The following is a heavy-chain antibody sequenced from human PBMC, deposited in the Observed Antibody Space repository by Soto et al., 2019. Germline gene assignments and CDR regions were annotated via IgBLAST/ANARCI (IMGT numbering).Heavy chain of an antibody. CDR2: IYPGDSDT. CDR1: GYSFTSYW. D-gene: IGHD3-22*01. Sequence: PGESLKISCKGSGYSFTSYWIGWVRRMPGKGLEWMGIIYPGDSDTRYSPSFQGQVTISADKSISTAYLQWSSLKASDTAMYYCARHYYYDSSGYYPGAFLICGQGTMVTVSS. V-gene: IGHV5-51*01. CDR3: ARHYYYDSSGYYPGAFLI. J-gene: IGHJ3*02.